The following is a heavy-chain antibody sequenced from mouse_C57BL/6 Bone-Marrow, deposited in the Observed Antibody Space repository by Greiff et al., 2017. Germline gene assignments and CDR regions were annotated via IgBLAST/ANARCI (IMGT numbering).Heavy chain of an antibody. V-gene: IGHV1-11*01. CDR3: GRSGDYDAMDY. CDR1: GYTFTDHI. J-gene: IGHJ4*01. D-gene: IGHD3-2*02. CDR2: IYPVSGET. Sequence: VQRVESGAELASPGASVTLSCKASGYTFTDHIMNWVKKRPGQGLEWIGRIYPVSGETNYNQKFMGKATFSVDRSSSTVYMVCNSLTSEDPAVYYCGRSGDYDAMDYWGQGTSVTVSS.